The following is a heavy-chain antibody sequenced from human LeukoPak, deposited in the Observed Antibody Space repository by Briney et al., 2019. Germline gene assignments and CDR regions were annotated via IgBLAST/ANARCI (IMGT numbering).Heavy chain of an antibody. CDR2: ISGSGGST. J-gene: IGHJ4*02. D-gene: IGHD3-16*01. V-gene: IGHV3-23*01. CDR3: ATSPRVTLYVMGDFAY. Sequence: GGSLRLSCAASGFTFSSYSMNWVRQAPGKGLEWVSVISGSGGSTYYADSVKGRFTISRDTSDNTIYLQMNSLRADDTAVYYCATSPRVTLYVMGDFAYWGQGTLVTVSS. CDR1: GFTFSSYS.